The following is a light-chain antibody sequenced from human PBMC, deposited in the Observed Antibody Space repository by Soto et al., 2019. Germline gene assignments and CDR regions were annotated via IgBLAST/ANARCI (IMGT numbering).Light chain of an antibody. CDR3: QQYGTSRT. Sequence: IVFTQSPGTLSLSPGERATLSCRASQSVSSSYLAWCQQKPGQAPRLLIYGTSSGATGIPDRFSGSGSGTDFTLIISRLEPEDFAVYYCQQYGTSRTFGQGTKVDIK. CDR2: GTS. V-gene: IGKV3-20*01. J-gene: IGKJ1*01. CDR1: QSVSSSY.